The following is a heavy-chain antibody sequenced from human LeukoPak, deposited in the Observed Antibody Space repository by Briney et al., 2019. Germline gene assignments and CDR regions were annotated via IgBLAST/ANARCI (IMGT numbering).Heavy chain of an antibody. D-gene: IGHD6-6*01. CDR1: GYTFTGYY. Sequence: ASVKVSCKASGYTFTGYYMHWVRQAPGQGLEWMGWINPNSGGTNYALKFQGGVTMTRDTSISTAYMELSRLRSDDTAVYYCARDESIAYENNWFDPWGQGTLVTVSS. CDR3: ARDESIAYENNWFDP. V-gene: IGHV1-2*02. J-gene: IGHJ5*02. CDR2: INPNSGGT.